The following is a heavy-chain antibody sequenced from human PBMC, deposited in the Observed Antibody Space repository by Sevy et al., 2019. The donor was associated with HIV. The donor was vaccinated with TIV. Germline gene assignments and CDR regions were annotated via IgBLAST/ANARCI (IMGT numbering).Heavy chain of an antibody. D-gene: IGHD3-22*01. J-gene: IGHJ3*02. Sequence: GSLRLSCAASGFTFSSYSMNWVRQAPGKGLEWVSYISSSSSTIYYADSVKGRFTISRDNAKNSLYLQMNSLRDEDTAVYYCATGLYYDSSGLTFNDAFDIWGQGTMVTVSS. V-gene: IGHV3-48*02. CDR3: ATGLYYDSSGLTFNDAFDI. CDR2: ISSSSSTI. CDR1: GFTFSSYS.